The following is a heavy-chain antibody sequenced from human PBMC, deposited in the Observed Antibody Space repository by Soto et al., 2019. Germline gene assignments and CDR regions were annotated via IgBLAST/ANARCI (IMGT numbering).Heavy chain of an antibody. D-gene: IGHD2-21*02. CDR2: ISSDESTV. Sequence: QVQLVESGGGLVKPGGSLRLSCVASGLTFRNYFMNWIRQAPGKGPEWLSYISSDESTVFYADSVKGRFTTSRDNAQNSVYLQMNSLRDEDTAVYYCATLTAPTAYWGQGSLVTVSS. CDR3: ATLTAPTAY. V-gene: IGHV3-11*01. CDR1: GLTFRNYF. J-gene: IGHJ4*02.